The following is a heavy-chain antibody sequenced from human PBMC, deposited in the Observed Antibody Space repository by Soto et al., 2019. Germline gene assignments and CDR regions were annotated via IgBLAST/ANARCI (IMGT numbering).Heavy chain of an antibody. CDR2: IYYSGST. CDR3: AGGGGSGSFYYYYYGMDV. Sequence: PSLTCTVSGGSISSYYWSWIRQPPGKGLEWIGYIYYSGSTNYNPSLKSRVTISVDTSKNQFSLKLSSVTAADTAVFYCAGGGGSGSFYYYYYGMDVWGQGTTVTVSS. J-gene: IGHJ6*02. D-gene: IGHD3-10*01. V-gene: IGHV4-59*01. CDR1: GGSISSYY.